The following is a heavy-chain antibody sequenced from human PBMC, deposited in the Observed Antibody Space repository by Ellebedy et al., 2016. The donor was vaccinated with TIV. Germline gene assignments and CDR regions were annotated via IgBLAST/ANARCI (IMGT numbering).Heavy chain of an antibody. Sequence: SGPTLVTPTQTFTLTCTFSGFSLTTPGMCVGWIRQPPGKGLEWLALIDSEDDKYYSSSLRTRLTISKDTSRNQVSLTMTNVAPEDTATYFCARTNPARVGGYAGEYDFWGPGTLLTVSS. CDR1: GFSLTTPGMC. CDR3: ARTNPARVGGYAGEYDF. CDR2: IDSEDDK. V-gene: IGHV2-70*01. D-gene: IGHD5-12*01. J-gene: IGHJ4*02.